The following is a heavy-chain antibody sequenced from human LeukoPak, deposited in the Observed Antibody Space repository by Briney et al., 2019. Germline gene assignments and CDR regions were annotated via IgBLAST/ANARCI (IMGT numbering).Heavy chain of an antibody. J-gene: IGHJ4*02. V-gene: IGHV3-7*01. Sequence: GGSLRLSCAASGFTFSSYWMSWVRQAPGKGLEWVANIKQDGSEIHYVDSVKGRFTISRDNAKTSLYLQMNSLRADDTAVYDCARDPVYGGNSGFDYWGRRILVTVSS. D-gene: IGHD4-23*01. CDR1: GFTFSSYW. CDR2: IKQDGSEI. CDR3: ARDPVYGGNSGFDY.